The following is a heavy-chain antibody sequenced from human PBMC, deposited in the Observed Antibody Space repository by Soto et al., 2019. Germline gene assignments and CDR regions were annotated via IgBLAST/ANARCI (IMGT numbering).Heavy chain of an antibody. Sequence: QVQLVQSGAEVKKPGASVKVSCKASGYTFTSYYMHWVRQAPGQGLEWMGIINPSGGSTSYAQKFQGRVTMNRDTSTSTVYMELSSLRSEDTAVYYCARDPKEHTIFGVVPLWYYGMDVWGQGTTVTGSS. V-gene: IGHV1-46*01. CDR3: ARDPKEHTIFGVVPLWYYGMDV. J-gene: IGHJ6*02. D-gene: IGHD3-3*01. CDR2: INPSGGST. CDR1: GYTFTSYY.